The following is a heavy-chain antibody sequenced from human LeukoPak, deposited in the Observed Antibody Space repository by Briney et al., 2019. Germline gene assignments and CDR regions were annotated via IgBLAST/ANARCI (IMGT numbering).Heavy chain of an antibody. CDR2: FDPEDGER. V-gene: IGHV1-24*01. CDR3: VTGFTTMAVDYFDY. D-gene: IGHD5-18*01. Sequence: ASVTVSCKVSGKTLSDLSIHWLRQPPGKGLEWLGGFDPEDGERIYEQMFQGRVTMTEDTSIDTAYMELSGLRSEDTAVYYCVTGFTTMAVDYFDYWGQGTLVTVSP. J-gene: IGHJ4*02. CDR1: GKTLSDLS.